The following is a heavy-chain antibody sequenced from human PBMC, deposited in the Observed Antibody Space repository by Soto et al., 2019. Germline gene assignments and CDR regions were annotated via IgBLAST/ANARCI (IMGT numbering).Heavy chain of an antibody. CDR2: IYYSGST. CDR3: ARDRGVVAANWFDP. D-gene: IGHD2-15*01. V-gene: IGHV4-31*03. Sequence: SETLSLTCTVSGGSISSGGYYWSWIRQHPGKGLEWIGYIYYSGSTYYNPSLKSRVTISVDTSKNQFSLKLSSVTAADTTVYYCARDRGVVAANWFDPWGQGTLVTVS. CDR1: GGSISSGGYY. J-gene: IGHJ5*02.